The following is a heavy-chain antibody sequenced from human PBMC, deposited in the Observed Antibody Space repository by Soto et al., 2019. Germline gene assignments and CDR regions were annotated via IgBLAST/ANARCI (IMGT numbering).Heavy chain of an antibody. CDR2: INPNGGST. CDR3: ARSAPYDY. CDR1: GYTFTNYY. J-gene: IGHJ4*02. V-gene: IGHV1-46*01. Sequence: TVRVSCKASGYTFTNYYVHWVRQVPGQGLEWMGFINPNGGSTTYAQKFQGRFTVTTDTSTRTVYMQLSSLRSEDTAVFYCARSAPYDYWGQGTLVTVSS.